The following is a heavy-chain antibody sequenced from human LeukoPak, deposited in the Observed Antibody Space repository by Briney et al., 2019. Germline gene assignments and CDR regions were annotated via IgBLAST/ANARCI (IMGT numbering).Heavy chain of an antibody. CDR1: GFTFSSYA. J-gene: IGHJ4*02. V-gene: IGHV3-23*01. D-gene: IGHD3-22*01. CDR2: ISGSGGST. Sequence: GGSLGLSCAASGFTFSSYAMSWVRQAPGKGLEWVSAISGSGGSTYYADSVKGRFTISRDNFKNTLYLQMNSLRAEDTAVYYCAKGERSGYYSSHFDYWGQGTLVTVSS. CDR3: AKGERSGYYSSHFDY.